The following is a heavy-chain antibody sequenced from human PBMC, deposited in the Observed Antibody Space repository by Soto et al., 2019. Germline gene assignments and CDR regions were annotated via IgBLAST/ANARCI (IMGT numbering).Heavy chain of an antibody. CDR2: INGDGGST. CDR1: GFTFSSYW. V-gene: IGHV3-74*01. D-gene: IGHD2-2*01. J-gene: IGHJ4*02. Sequence: EVQLVESGGGLVQTGGSLRLSCAASGFTFSSYWMHWVRQAPGKGVVWVSRINGDGGSTNYADSVKGRFTISRDNAKNTVYLQVDILRAEDTAVYYCARGLYLKYGQDYWGQGTLVTVSS. CDR3: ARGLYLKYGQDY.